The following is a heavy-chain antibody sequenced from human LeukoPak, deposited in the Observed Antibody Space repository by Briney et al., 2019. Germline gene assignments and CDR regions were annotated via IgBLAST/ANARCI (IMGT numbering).Heavy chain of an antibody. D-gene: IGHD2-2*02. CDR3: ARVSRVPAAIGFYYFDY. V-gene: IGHV1-46*01. Sequence: FQGRVTMTRDMSTSTVYMELSSLRSEDTAVYYCARVSRVPAAIGFYYFDYWGQGTLVTVSS. J-gene: IGHJ4*02.